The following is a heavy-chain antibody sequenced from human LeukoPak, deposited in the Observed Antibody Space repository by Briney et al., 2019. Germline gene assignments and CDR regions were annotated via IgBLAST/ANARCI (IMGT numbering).Heavy chain of an antibody. D-gene: IGHD4-17*01. CDR2: INHSGST. V-gene: IGHV4-34*01. J-gene: IGHJ4*02. Sequence: SETLSLTCAVYGGSFSGYYWSWIRQPPGKGLEWIGEINHSGSTNYNPSLKSRVTIPVDTSKNQFSLKLSSVTAADTAVYYCARGRYYGDADYWGQGTLVTVSS. CDR1: GGSFSGYY. CDR3: ARGRYYGDADY.